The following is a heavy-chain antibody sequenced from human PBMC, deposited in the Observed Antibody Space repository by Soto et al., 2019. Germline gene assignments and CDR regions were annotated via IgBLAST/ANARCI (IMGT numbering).Heavy chain of an antibody. J-gene: IGHJ5*02. D-gene: IGHD4-17*01. CDR3: ARWGGGTTVTTGWFDP. CDR1: GGTFSSYA. CDR2: IIPIFGTA. V-gene: IGHV1-69*06. Sequence: QVQLVQSGAEVKKPGSSVKVSCKASGGTFSSYAISWVRQAPGQGLEWMGGIIPIFGTANYAQKFQGRVTITADKSTCTAYMELIRLRSEGTAVYYCARWGGGTTVTTGWFDPWGQGTLVTVSS.